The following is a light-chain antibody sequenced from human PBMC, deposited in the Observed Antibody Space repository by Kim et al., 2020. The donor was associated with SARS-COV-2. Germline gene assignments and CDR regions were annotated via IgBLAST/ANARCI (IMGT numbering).Light chain of an antibody. V-gene: IGLV2-14*04. CDR2: DVS. CDR1: SSDVGAYNY. J-gene: IGLJ1*01. Sequence: QSITISCTGTSSDVGAYNYVSWYQQHPGKAPKLLIYDVSKRPSGVSNRFSGSKSGNTASLTISGLQAEDEADYYCSSCTSSSTYVFGTGTKVTVL. CDR3: SSCTSSSTYV.